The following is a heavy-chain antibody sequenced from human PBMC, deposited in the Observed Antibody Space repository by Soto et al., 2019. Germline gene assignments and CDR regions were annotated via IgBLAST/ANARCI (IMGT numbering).Heavy chain of an antibody. Sequence: GGSLRLSCEASGFSFSSYTMNWVRQAPGKGLERVSSISAGSIYIYYPDSVKGRFTISRDNAKNSLYLQMNSLRADDTAAYYCAKWHTYNYDSLAFSGFDCWGQGTQVTVSS. J-gene: IGHJ4*02. CDR1: GFSFSSYT. V-gene: IGHV3-21*04. CDR3: AKWHTYNYDSLAFSGFDC. CDR2: ISAGSIYI. D-gene: IGHD3-16*01.